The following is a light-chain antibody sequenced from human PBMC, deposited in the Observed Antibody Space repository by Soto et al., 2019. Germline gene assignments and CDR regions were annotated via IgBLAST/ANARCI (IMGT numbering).Light chain of an antibody. Sequence: SVLTQPPSASGTPGQRVTISCSGSSSSIGTNYVYWYQQLPGTAPKLLIYKSDRRPSGVPDRFSGSKSGTSASLAISGLRSEDEADYHCASWDDSLSGYVFGTGTKVTVL. J-gene: IGLJ1*01. CDR1: SSSIGTNY. V-gene: IGLV1-47*01. CDR3: ASWDDSLSGYV. CDR2: KSD.